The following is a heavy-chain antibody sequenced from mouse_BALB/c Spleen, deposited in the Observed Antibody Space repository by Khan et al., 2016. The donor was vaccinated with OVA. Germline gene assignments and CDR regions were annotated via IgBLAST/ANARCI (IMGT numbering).Heavy chain of an antibody. V-gene: IGHV1S22*01. J-gene: IGHJ3*01. CDR2: IYPGSGST. CDR3: TRWSYWFAY. D-gene: IGHD2-12*01. Sequence: LQQSGSELVSPGASVKLSCKASGYTFTSYWMHWVKQRPGQGLEWIGDIYPGSGSTNYDEKFKSKATLTVDTSSSTAYMQLSSLTSEDSAVYYCTRWSYWFAYWGQGTLVTVSA. CDR1: GYTFTSYW.